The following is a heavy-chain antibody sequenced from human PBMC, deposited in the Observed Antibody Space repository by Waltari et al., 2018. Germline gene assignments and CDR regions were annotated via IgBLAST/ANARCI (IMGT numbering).Heavy chain of an antibody. CDR2: IYWNDDK. J-gene: IGHJ3*02. Sequence: QITLKESGPTLVKPTQTLTLTCTFSGFSLSTSGVGVGWIRQPPGKALEWIALIYWNDDKRYSPSLKSRLTITKDTSKNQVVLTMTNMDPVDTATYYCAHPASGSPDLDAFDIWGQGTMVTVSS. V-gene: IGHV2-5*01. CDR1: GFSLSTSGVG. CDR3: AHPASGSPDLDAFDI. D-gene: IGHD1-26*01.